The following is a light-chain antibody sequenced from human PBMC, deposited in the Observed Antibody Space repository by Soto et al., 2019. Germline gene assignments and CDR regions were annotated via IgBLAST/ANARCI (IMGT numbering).Light chain of an antibody. J-gene: IGKJ4*01. CDR1: HPININ. CDR2: AAT. V-gene: IGKV1-16*01. Sequence: DIQMTQSPSSLSASVGDRVTITCRASHPININLVWFQQKPGKAPKSLIYAATNLQSGVPSRFSGSGGGTDFSLTISSLEPEDFAVYYCQQPRRLTFGGGTKVEIK. CDR3: QQPRRLT.